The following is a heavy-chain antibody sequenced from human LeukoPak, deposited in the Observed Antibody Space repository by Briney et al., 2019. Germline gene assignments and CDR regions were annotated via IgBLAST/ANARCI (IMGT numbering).Heavy chain of an antibody. V-gene: IGHV3-23*01. CDR3: AKDWMIVVEGLDY. CDR2: IRGDGVTT. J-gene: IGHJ4*02. D-gene: IGHD3-22*01. Sequence: GGSLRLSCAASGFTFSSHGMNWVRQAPGKGLEWVSGIRGDGVTTYYADSVKGRFTISRDNSKNTLYLQMNSLRAEDTAVYYCAKDWMIVVEGLDYWGQGTLVTVSS. CDR1: GFTFSSHG.